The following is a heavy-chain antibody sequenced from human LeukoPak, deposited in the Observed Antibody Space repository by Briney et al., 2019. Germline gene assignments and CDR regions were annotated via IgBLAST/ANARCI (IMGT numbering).Heavy chain of an antibody. CDR1: GYRFTSYW. D-gene: IGHD4-17*01. CDR2: IYPDDSDT. CDR3: ARHLPVAFDI. Sequence: GESPEISCKGSGYRFTSYWIGWVRQMPGKGLEWMGIIYPDDSDTRYSPSLQGQVTISADKSISTAYLQWSSLKASDTAMYYCARHLPVAFDIWGQGTTVTVSS. V-gene: IGHV5-51*01. J-gene: IGHJ3*02.